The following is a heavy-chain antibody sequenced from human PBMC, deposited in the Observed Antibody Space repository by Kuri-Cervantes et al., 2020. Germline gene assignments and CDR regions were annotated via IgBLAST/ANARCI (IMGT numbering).Heavy chain of an antibody. D-gene: IGHD3-10*01. CDR1: GFTFSSYG. Sequence: GESLKISCAASGFTFSSYGMHWARQAPGKGLEWVAVIWYDGSNKYYADSVKGQFTISRDNSKNTLYLQMNSLRAEDTAVYYCARSMWFGEFGFYYYYGMDVWGQGTTVTVSS. J-gene: IGHJ6*02. CDR3: ARSMWFGEFGFYYYYGMDV. V-gene: IGHV3-33*01. CDR2: IWYDGSNK.